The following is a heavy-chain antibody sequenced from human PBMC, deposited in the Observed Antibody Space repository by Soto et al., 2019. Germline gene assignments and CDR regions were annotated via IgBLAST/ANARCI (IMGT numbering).Heavy chain of an antibody. J-gene: IGHJ4*02. CDR1: GASITHYY. Sequence: QVQLQESGPGLVKPSETLSLTCAVSGASITHYYWNWIRQSPGKGLEWIVSFSSTGSTVYNPSLGGRVTISLATSKNQFSLTLNSVTAADTAVYYCARGGGSPYHNHEFDFWGQGTLVTVSS. D-gene: IGHD6-13*01. CDR3: ARGGGSPYHNHEFDF. V-gene: IGHV4-59*01. CDR2: FSSTGST.